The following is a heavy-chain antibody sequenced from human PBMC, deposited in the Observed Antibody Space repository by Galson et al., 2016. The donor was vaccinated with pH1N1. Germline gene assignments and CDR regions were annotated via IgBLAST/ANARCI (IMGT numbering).Heavy chain of an antibody. V-gene: IGHV4-31*02. J-gene: IGHJ3*02. Sequence: YYSGSTFYNPSLKSRITISVDTPKNQFSLMLTSVTPADTAVYFCARRFFEYLEGLPTDAVDIWGPGTMVTVSS. D-gene: IGHD3-3*01. CDR3: ARRFFEYLEGLPTDAVDI. CDR2: YYSGST.